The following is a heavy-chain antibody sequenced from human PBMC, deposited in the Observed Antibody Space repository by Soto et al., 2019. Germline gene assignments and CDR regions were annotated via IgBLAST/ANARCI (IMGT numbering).Heavy chain of an antibody. CDR1: GFIVSSNY. Sequence: EVQLVESGGGLIQPGGSLRLSCAASGFIVSSNYMSWVRQAPGKGLEWVSVIYAGGSTYYADSVKGRFTISRDNSTNMLYLQMKSLRAEVTAVYYCARDNRRGGAYYFEYWGQGTLVTVSS. D-gene: IGHD4-17*01. CDR2: IYAGGST. J-gene: IGHJ4*02. CDR3: ARDNRRGGAYYFEY. V-gene: IGHV3-53*01.